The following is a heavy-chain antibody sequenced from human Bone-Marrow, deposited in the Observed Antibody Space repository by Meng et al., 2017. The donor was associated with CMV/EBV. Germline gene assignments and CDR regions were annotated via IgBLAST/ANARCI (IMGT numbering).Heavy chain of an antibody. CDR3: AKGMGASGYYGMDV. D-gene: IGHD3-22*01. V-gene: IGHV3-33*03. CDR1: GFTFNSYG. J-gene: IGHJ6*02. CDR2: IWHDGRNE. Sequence: GESLKISCAASGFTFNSYGMHWVRQAPGKGLEWVAVIWHDGRNEDYADSVKGRFTISRDKSKNTLNLQINSLRAEDTAVYYCAKGMGASGYYGMDVWGRGTTVTVSS.